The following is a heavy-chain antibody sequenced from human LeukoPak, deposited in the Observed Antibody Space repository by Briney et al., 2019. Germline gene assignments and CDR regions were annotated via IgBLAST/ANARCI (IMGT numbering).Heavy chain of an antibody. Sequence: PSETLSLTCTVSGYSISSGYYWGWIRQPPGKGLEWIGSIYHSGSTYYNPSLKSRVTISVDTSNNQFSLKLSSVTAADTAVYYCAREGREPSGNWGQGTLVTVSS. V-gene: IGHV4-38-2*02. CDR1: GYSISSGYY. D-gene: IGHD3-10*01. CDR2: IYHSGST. J-gene: IGHJ4*02. CDR3: AREGREPSGN.